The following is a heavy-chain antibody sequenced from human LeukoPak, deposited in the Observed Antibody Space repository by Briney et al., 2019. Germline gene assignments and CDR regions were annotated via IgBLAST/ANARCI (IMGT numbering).Heavy chain of an antibody. Sequence: PSETLSLTCAVSGGSISSNNWWSWVRQPPNKGLEWIGEMYHSGSAIYNPSLKSRVTISVDKSKNQFSLKLSSVTAADTAVYYCARDYYSLKTGRVRAFDIWGQGTMVTASS. CDR2: MYHSGSA. D-gene: IGHD3-10*01. CDR3: ARDYYSLKTGRVRAFDI. CDR1: GGSISSNNW. J-gene: IGHJ3*02. V-gene: IGHV4-4*02.